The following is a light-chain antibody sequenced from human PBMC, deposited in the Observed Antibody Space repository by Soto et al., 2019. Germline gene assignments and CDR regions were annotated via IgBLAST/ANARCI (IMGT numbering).Light chain of an antibody. CDR3: YSYTSSNTYV. V-gene: IGLV2-14*03. J-gene: IGLJ1*01. Sequence: QSALPQPASVSGSPVQSITISCTGTSSDVGGYNYVSWYQHHPGKVPQLLIYDVSNRPSGVSNRFSGSKSGNTASLTISGLQAEDEADYYCYSYTSSNTYVFGTGTKVTVL. CDR1: SSDVGGYNY. CDR2: DVS.